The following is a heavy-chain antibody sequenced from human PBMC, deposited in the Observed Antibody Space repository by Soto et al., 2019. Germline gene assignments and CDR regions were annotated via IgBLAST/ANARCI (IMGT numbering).Heavy chain of an antibody. CDR1: GYTFTSYG. J-gene: IGHJ6*02. CDR2: LSAYNGNT. D-gene: IGHD2-2*01. Sequence: GASVKVSCNASGYTFTSYGISWVRQAPGQGLEWMGWLSAYNGNTNYAQKLQGRVTMTTDTSTSTAYMELRSLRSDDTAVYYCARYCSSTSCYYYYGMDVWGQGTTVTVSS. CDR3: ARYCSSTSCYYYYGMDV. V-gene: IGHV1-18*01.